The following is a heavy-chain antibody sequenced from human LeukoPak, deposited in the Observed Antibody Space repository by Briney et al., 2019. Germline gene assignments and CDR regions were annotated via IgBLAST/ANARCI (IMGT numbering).Heavy chain of an antibody. Sequence: SETLSLTCTVSGGSISSYYWSWIRQPPGKGLEWIGYIYYSGSTNYNPSLKSRVTISVDTSKNQFSLKMSSMTAADTAVYYCATAKGSVAGLIDYWGQGTLVTVSS. CDR2: IYYSGST. CDR1: GGSISSYY. CDR3: ATAKGSVAGLIDY. J-gene: IGHJ4*02. D-gene: IGHD6-19*01. V-gene: IGHV4-59*01.